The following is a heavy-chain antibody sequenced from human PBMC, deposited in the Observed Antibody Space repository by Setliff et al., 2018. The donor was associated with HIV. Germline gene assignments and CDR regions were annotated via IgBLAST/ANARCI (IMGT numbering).Heavy chain of an antibody. CDR1: GVAFRSHS. J-gene: IGHJ4*02. CDR2: ISSSSKTI. CDR3: AKVPYVEQQLAFFDY. D-gene: IGHD6-13*01. Sequence: GGSLRLSCVTSGVAFRSHSMNWVRQAPGKGLEWVAYISSSSKTILYADSVRGRFTISRDNSQNSLYLQMSSLRVEDTAVYYCAKVPYVEQQLAFFDYWGQGTLVTVSS. V-gene: IGHV3-48*04.